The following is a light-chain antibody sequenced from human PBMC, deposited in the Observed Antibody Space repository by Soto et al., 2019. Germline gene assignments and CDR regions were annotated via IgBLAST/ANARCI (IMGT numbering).Light chain of an antibody. CDR3: CSYTSSNTLV. J-gene: IGLJ2*01. Sequence: QSALTQPASVSGSPGQSITISCTGTSSDVGAYHYVSWYQQHPGKAPKLMIFDVSDRPSGVSYRFSGSKSANTASLTISGVQDEAEYDYYCCSYTSSNTLVFGGGTKLTVL. CDR1: SSDVGAYHY. CDR2: DVS. V-gene: IGLV2-14*01.